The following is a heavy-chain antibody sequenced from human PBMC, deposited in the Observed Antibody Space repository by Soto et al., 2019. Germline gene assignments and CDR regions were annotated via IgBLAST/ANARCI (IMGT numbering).Heavy chain of an antibody. CDR1: GCTFGDHA. CDR2: ISGSGGIT. Sequence: WLSLRLPFAASGCTFGDHAMSWVRQAPVKRVDLVSGISGSGGITYYEDSVKGRLNISRENAKNTLYLQMNSLRAEDTAVYYCAKGLPIMVRKVIIPPQYYYGMDVWGQGPTVTVSS. D-gene: IGHD3-10*01. CDR3: AKGLPIMVRKVIIPPQYYYGMDV. V-gene: IGHV3-23*01. J-gene: IGHJ6*02.